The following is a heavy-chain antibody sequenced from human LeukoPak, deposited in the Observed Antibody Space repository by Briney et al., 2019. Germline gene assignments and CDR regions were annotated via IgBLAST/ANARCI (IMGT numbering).Heavy chain of an antibody. Sequence: GASVKVSCKASGYTFTSYAMNWVRQAPGQGLEWMGWINTNTGNPTYAQGFTGRFVFSLDTSVSTAYLQISSLKAVDTAVYYCARLGPYYDFWSGYYTRFGWFDPWGQGTLVTVSS. CDR2: INTNTGNP. CDR1: GYTFTSYA. CDR3: ARLGPYYDFWSGYYTRFGWFDP. J-gene: IGHJ5*02. D-gene: IGHD3-3*01. V-gene: IGHV7-4-1*02.